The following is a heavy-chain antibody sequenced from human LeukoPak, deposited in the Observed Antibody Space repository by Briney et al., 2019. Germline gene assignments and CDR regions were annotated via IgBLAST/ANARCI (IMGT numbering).Heavy chain of an antibody. CDR2: ISYDGSNK. Sequence: PGGSLRLSCAASGFTFSSYAMHWVRQAPGKGLEWVAVISYDGSNKYYADSVKGRFTISRDNSKNTLYLRMNSLRAEDTAVYYCARAASSSWGQGTLVTVSS. CDR1: GFTFSSYA. V-gene: IGHV3-30-3*01. D-gene: IGHD6-13*01. J-gene: IGHJ4*02. CDR3: ARAASSS.